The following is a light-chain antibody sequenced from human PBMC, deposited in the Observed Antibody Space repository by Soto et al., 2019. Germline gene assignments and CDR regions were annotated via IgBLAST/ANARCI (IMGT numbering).Light chain of an antibody. CDR1: QRITTY. V-gene: IGKV1-39*01. J-gene: IGKJ2*01. CDR3: QQSYSTPYT. Sequence: IQMTQSPSSLSASVGDRVTITCRASQRITTYLNWYQQKPGKAPKLLISTAATLQGGVPSRFSGSGSGTDFTLTITTLQPEDFASSFCQQSYSTPYTFGQGTKLEIK. CDR2: TAA.